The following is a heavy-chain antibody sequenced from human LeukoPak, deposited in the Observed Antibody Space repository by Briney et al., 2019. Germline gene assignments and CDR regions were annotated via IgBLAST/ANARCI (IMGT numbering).Heavy chain of an antibody. D-gene: IGHD6-19*01. Sequence: SETLSLTCTVSGGSISSYYWSWIRQPPGKGLEWIGYIYYSGSTKYNSALKGRVTISVDTSKNQFSLFLSSVTAADTAVYYCARGPPDSQWLVWYYFDYWGQGTLVTVSS. CDR2: IYYSGST. J-gene: IGHJ4*02. V-gene: IGHV4-59*01. CDR3: ARGPPDSQWLVWYYFDY. CDR1: GGSISSYY.